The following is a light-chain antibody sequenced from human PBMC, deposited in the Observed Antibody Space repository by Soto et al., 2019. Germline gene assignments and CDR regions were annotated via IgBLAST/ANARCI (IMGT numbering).Light chain of an antibody. CDR1: SSNIGRKT. V-gene: IGLV1-44*01. CDR2: AND. Sequence: QAVLTQPPSASGTPGQRVGIFCSGSSSNIGRKTVSWYQHVPGTAPKLLIHANDQRPSGVPDRFSGSRSGTSASLAISGLQSEDEANYYCAAWDDSLNGVIFGGGTQLTVL. CDR3: AAWDDSLNGVI. J-gene: IGLJ2*01.